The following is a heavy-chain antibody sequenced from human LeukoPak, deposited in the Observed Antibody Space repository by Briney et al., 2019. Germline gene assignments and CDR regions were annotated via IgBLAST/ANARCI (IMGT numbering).Heavy chain of an antibody. CDR1: GGSFSGYY. V-gene: IGHV4-34*01. CDR2: INHSGST. J-gene: IGHJ4*02. CDR3: ARGEDYYGSSGYYTYFDY. Sequence: PSETLSLTCAVYGGSFSGYYWSWIRQPPGKGLEWIGEINHSGSTNYNPSLKSRVTISVDTSKNQFSLKLSSVTAADTAVYYCARGEDYYGSSGYYTYFDYWGQGTLVTVSS. D-gene: IGHD3-22*01.